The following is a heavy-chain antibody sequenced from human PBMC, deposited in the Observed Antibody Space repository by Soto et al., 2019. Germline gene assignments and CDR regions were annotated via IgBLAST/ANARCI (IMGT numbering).Heavy chain of an antibody. V-gene: IGHV3-49*03. Sequence: PGGSLRLSCTASGFTFGDYAMSWFRQAPGKGLEWVGFIRSKTDGGTTDYAAPVKGRFTISRDDSKNTLYLQMNSLKTEDTAVYYCTTDPSMIVVVITTRATDYWGQGTLVTVSS. CDR2: IRSKTDGGTT. D-gene: IGHD3-22*01. CDR1: GFTFGDYA. J-gene: IGHJ4*02. CDR3: TTDPSMIVVVITTRATDY.